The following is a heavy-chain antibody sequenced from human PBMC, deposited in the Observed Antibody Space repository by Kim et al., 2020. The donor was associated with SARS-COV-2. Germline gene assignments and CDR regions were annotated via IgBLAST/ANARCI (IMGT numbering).Heavy chain of an antibody. CDR2: T. J-gene: IGHJ4*02. V-gene: IGHV4-39*01. CDR3: ARRGLREVDY. D-gene: IGHD5-12*01. Sequence: TYYNPAVKSRVTMSGDTSKSQFSPRLSSVAAADTAVYYCARRGLREVDYWGQGTLVTVSS.